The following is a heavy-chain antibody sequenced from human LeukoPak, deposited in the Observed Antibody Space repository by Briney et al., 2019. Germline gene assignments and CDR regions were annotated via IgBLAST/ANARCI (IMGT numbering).Heavy chain of an antibody. D-gene: IGHD3-16*01. V-gene: IGHV1-18*04. CDR2: ISAHNGNT. CDR1: GYTFTNYG. Sequence: ASVKVSCKAAGYTFTNYGVTWVRQAPGQGLEWVGWISAHNGNTNYAQKLQDRVTMTTDTSTTTAYLELRNLRSDDTAVYYCARDSASTSFPPAYDYWGQGTVVAVSS. J-gene: IGHJ4*02. CDR3: ARDSASTSFPPAYDY.